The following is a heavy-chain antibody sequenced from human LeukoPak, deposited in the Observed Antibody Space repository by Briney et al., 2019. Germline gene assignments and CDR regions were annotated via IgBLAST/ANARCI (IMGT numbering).Heavy chain of an antibody. D-gene: IGHD1-1*01. CDR1: GFSFTTYW. CDR3: ARRGSGRERWLDP. CDR2: IYPADSDT. J-gene: IGHJ5*02. V-gene: IGHV5-51*01. Sequence: GESLKISCVGSGFSFTTYWIAWVRQMPGKGLEWMGIIYPADSDTRYSPSFQGQVTISADKSTSTAYLQWTSLKASDSAIYYCARRGSGRERWLDPWGQGVLVTVSS.